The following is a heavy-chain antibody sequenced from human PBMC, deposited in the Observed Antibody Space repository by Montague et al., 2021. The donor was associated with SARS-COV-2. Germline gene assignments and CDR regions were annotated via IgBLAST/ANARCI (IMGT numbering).Heavy chain of an antibody. CDR3: ARTTDCGYSYGRCTDAIEI. Sequence: PALVKPTQTLTLTCTFSGFSLSTSGVGVGWIRQPPGKALEWLALIYWXXXNRSSPSLKSRLTITKDTSTNPVVLTMTNMDPVDTATYYCARTTDCGYSYGRCTDAIEIWGQGQWSPSLQ. CDR1: GFSLSTSGVG. CDR2: IYWXXXN. J-gene: IGHJ3*02. V-gene: IGHV2-5*01. D-gene: IGHD5-18*01.